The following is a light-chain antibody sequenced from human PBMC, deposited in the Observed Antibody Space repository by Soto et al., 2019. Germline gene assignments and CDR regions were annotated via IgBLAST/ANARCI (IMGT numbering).Light chain of an antibody. CDR3: QQYGSSLPWT. CDR2: GAS. Sequence: EIVFTQSPGTLSLSPGGRATLSCRASQSVTSNFLAWYQQKPGQGPRLLIYGASSRATGIPDRFSGSGSGTDFTLTISRLEPEDFAVYYCQQYGSSLPWTFGQGTKVDIK. V-gene: IGKV3-20*01. CDR1: QSVTSNF. J-gene: IGKJ1*01.